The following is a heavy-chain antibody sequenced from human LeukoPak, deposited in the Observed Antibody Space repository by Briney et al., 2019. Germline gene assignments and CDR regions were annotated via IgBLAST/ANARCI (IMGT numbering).Heavy chain of an antibody. J-gene: IGHJ4*02. CDR1: GFTFNSYS. V-gene: IGHV3-21*01. CDR3: ARDCSGGSCYLDY. Sequence: GSLRLSCAASGFTFNSYSMNWVRQAPGKGLEWVSSISISNGYIYYADSVKGRFTISRDDAKNSLFLQMNSLRDEDTAVYYCARDCSGGSCYLDYWGQGTLVTVSS. D-gene: IGHD2-15*01. CDR2: ISISNGYI.